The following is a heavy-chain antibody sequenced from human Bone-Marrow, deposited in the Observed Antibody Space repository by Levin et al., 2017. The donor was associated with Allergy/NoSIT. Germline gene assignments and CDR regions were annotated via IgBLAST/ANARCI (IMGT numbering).Heavy chain of an antibody. CDR3: AKDQHHNYYGSGSGRSPYNWFDP. CDR1: GFTFSSYA. D-gene: IGHD3-10*01. V-gene: IGHV3-23*01. J-gene: IGHJ5*02. CDR2: ISGSGGST. Sequence: PAASVKVSCAASGFTFSSYAMSWVRQAPGKGLEWVSAISGSGGSTYYADSVKGRFTISRDNSKNTLYLQMNSLRAEDTAVYYCAKDQHHNYYGSGSGRSPYNWFDPWGQGTLVTVSS.